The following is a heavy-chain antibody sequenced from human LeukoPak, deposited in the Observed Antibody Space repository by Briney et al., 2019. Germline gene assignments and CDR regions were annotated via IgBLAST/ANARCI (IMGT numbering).Heavy chain of an antibody. Sequence: SETLSLTCAFYGGSFSGYSLTWFRQPPGKGLEWIGEINHSGINHFNPSLKSRVTISADTSKKQVFLNLSSVTAADTAVYYCAKKKVDVMGNQYYYYYGLDVWGQGTTVTVSS. D-gene: IGHD3-16*01. V-gene: IGHV4-34*01. CDR2: INHSGIN. CDR1: GGSFSGYS. CDR3: AKKKVDVMGNQYYYYYGLDV. J-gene: IGHJ6*02.